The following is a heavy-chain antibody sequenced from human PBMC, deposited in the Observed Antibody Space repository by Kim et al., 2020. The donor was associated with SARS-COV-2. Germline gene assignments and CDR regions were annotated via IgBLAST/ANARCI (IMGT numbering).Heavy chain of an antibody. CDR2: TYYRSKWYN. J-gene: IGHJ5*02. CDR3: ARGPRVYSSSRSWFDP. CDR1: GDSVSSNSAA. D-gene: IGHD6-6*01. Sequence: SQTLSLTCAISGDSVSSNSAAWNWIRQSPSRGLEWLGRTYYRSKWYNDYAVSVKSRITINPDTSKNQFSLQLNSVTPEDTAVYYCARGPRVYSSSRSWFDPWGQGTLVTVSS. V-gene: IGHV6-1*01.